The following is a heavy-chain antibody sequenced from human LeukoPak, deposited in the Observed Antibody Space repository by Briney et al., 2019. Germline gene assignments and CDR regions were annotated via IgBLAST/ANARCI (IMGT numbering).Heavy chain of an antibody. CDR2: ISSGGSTI. V-gene: IGHV3-48*03. J-gene: IGHJ4*02. D-gene: IGHD3-10*01. CDR3: ASQGLVRAFGY. CDR1: GFTFSSYE. Sequence: GGSLRLSCAVSGFTFSSYEMNWVRQAPGKGLEWVSYISSGGSTIYYADSVKGRFTISRDNAKNSLYLQMNSLRAEDTAVYYCASQGLVRAFGYWGQGTLVTVSS.